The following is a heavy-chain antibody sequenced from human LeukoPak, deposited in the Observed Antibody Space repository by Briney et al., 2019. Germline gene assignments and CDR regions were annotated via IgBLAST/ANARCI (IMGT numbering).Heavy chain of an antibody. CDR3: ARGANSGSYFSAFDY. CDR1: GGTFSSYA. V-gene: IGHV1-69*13. J-gene: IGHJ4*02. CDR2: IIPIFGTA. D-gene: IGHD1-26*01. Sequence: ASVTVSCTASGGTFSSYAISWVRQAPGQGLEWMGGIIPIFGTANYVQKFQGRVTITADESTSTAYMELSSLRSEDTAVYYCARGANSGSYFSAFDYWGQGTLVTVSS.